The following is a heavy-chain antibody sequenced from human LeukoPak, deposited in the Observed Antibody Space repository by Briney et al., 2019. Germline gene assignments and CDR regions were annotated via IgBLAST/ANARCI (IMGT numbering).Heavy chain of an antibody. J-gene: IGHJ5*02. V-gene: IGHV4-59*01. CDR1: GGSISSYY. CDR2: IYYSGST. Sequence: SETLSLTCTVSGGSISSYYWSWIRQPPGEGLEWIGYIYYSGSTNYNPSLKSRATISVDTSKNQFSLKLSSVTAADTAVYYCARALYCSSTSCYTEHNWFDPWGQGTLVTVSS. D-gene: IGHD2-2*02. CDR3: ARALYCSSTSCYTEHNWFDP.